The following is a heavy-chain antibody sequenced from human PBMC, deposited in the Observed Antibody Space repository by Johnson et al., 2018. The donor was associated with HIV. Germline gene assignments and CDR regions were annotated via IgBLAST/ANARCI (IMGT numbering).Heavy chain of an antibody. D-gene: IGHD3-22*01. CDR2: ISYDGSNK. CDR3: ARVSSYYYDSSGSDAFDI. Sequence: HVQLVESGGGVVQPGRSLRLSCAASGFTFSSYAMYWVRQAPGKGLEWVAVISYDGSNKYYADSVKGRFTISRDNSKNTLYLQMNSLRAGDTAVYYCARVSSYYYDSSGSDAFDIWGQGTMVTVSS. CDR1: GFTFSSYA. J-gene: IGHJ3*02. V-gene: IGHV3-30*14.